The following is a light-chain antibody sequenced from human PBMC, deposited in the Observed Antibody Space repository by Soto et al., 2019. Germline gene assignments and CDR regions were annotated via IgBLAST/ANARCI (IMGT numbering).Light chain of an antibody. CDR3: QTWDTVVV. V-gene: IGLV4-69*01. CDR1: SGHSDYA. J-gene: IGLJ2*01. Sequence: QAVVTQSPSASDSLGASVKLTCNLSSGHSDYAIAWHQQQPDKGPRYLMKLNRDGSHNKGDGIPDRFSGSSSGAERYLIISSRQSDDEADYYCQTWDTVVVFGGGTQLTVL. CDR2: LNRDGSH.